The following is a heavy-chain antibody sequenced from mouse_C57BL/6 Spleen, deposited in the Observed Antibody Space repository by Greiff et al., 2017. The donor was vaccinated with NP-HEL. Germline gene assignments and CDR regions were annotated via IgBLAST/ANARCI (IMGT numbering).Heavy chain of an antibody. CDR2: IYPGDGDT. CDR3: ARYPGYFDV. CDR1: GYAFSSSW. V-gene: IGHV1-82*01. J-gene: IGHJ1*03. Sequence: LQESGPELVKPGASVQISCKASGYAFSSSWMNWVKQRPGKGLEWIGRIYPGDGDTNYNGKFKGKATLTADKSSSTAYMQLSSLTSEDSAVYFCARYPGYFDVWGTGTTVTVSS.